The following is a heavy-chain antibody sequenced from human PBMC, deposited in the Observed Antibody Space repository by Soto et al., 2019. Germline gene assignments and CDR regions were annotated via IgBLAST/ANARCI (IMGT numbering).Heavy chain of an antibody. CDR2: IIGSGGST. CDR1: GFTFSSFS. J-gene: IGHJ4*02. D-gene: IGHD2-2*01. Sequence: GGSQRLSSASSGFTFSSFSMSWVRQAPGKGLEWVSAIIGSGGSTYYADSVKGRFTISRDNSKSTLFLQMNSLRAEDTAVYYCAKGTRYWGQGTLVTVSS. V-gene: IGHV3-23*01. CDR3: AKGTRY.